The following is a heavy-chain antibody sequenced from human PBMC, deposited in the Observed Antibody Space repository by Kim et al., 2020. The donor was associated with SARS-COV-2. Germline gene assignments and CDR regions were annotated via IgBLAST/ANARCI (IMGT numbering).Heavy chain of an antibody. CDR2: IKKDGTEP. J-gene: IGHJ4*02. V-gene: IGHV3-7*01. CDR3: ASLATYPHASWSHSSAPNPGGL. D-gene: IGHD3-3*01. Sequence: GGSLRRSCAVSGFTASNYWMSWVRQAPGKGLEWVSRIKKDGTEPYYVDSVRGRFTISRDNARSSLLLEMNSLRAEDTAMYYCASLATYPHASWSHSSAPNPGGLWGQGTQVTVSS. CDR1: GFTASNYW.